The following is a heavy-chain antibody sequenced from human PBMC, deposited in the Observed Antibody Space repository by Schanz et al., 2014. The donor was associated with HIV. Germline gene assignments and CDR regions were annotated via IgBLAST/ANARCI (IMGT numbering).Heavy chain of an antibody. Sequence: VQLVESGGGVVQPGRSLRLSCAVSGFIFSNYGLHWVRQAPSKGLEWVAVKSYDGSNKYYADSVKGRFTIARDNSKNTLYLQMNSLRAEDTAVYYCAKGLRQWLVLGVSDYWGQGTLVTVSS. CDR1: GFIFSNYG. V-gene: IGHV3-30*18. CDR3: AKGLRQWLVLGVSDY. CDR2: KSYDGSNK. D-gene: IGHD6-19*01. J-gene: IGHJ4*02.